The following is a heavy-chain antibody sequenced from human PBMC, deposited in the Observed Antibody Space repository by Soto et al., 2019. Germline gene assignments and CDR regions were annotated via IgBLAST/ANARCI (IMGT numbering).Heavy chain of an antibody. V-gene: IGHV4-34*01. Sequence: PSEALSLTCTVNGGSFSGYYWSWIRQPPGKGLEWIGEINHSGNTNYNPSLKSRVTISVDTSKNQFSLKLSSVTAADTAVYYCARGRVYYYDSGSYYHTWFDPWGQGNLLTISS. J-gene: IGHJ5*02. CDR1: GGSFSGYY. CDR2: INHSGNT. D-gene: IGHD3-10*01. CDR3: ARGRVYYYDSGSYYHTWFDP.